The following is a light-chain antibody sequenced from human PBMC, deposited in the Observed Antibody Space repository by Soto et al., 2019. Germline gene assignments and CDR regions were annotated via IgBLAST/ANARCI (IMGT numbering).Light chain of an antibody. Sequence: EIGLTQSPATLSLSPGETATLACRASQSVSSYLAWYQQKPGQAPRLLIYDASNRATGIPARFSGSGSGPDFTLTISSLEPEDFAVYYCQQRSNWPLFTFGPGTKVDIK. CDR1: QSVSSY. CDR3: QQRSNWPLFT. CDR2: DAS. V-gene: IGKV3-11*01. J-gene: IGKJ3*01.